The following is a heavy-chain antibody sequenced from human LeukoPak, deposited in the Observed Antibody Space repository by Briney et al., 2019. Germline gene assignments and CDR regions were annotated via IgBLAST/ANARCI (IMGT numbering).Heavy chain of an antibody. CDR3: ARGTSTSCYD. D-gene: IGHD2-2*01. J-gene: IGHJ4*02. Sequence: GGSLRLSCAASGFTFNSYSMNWVRQAPGKGLEWVSSISSSSYIYYADSVKGRFTISRDNAKNSLYLQMNGLRAEDTAVYYCARGTSTSCYDWGQGTLVTVSS. CDR1: GFTFNSYS. CDR2: ISSSSYI. V-gene: IGHV3-21*01.